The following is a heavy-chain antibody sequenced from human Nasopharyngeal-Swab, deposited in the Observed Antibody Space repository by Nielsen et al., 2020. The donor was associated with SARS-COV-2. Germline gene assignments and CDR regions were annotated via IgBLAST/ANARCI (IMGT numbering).Heavy chain of an antibody. D-gene: IGHD2-15*01. Sequence: GESLKISCAASGFTFGTYWMTWVRQAPGKGLEWVANIKQHGSEKYYVDSVKGRFTISRDNAKNSLYLQMNSLRAEDTAVYYCARVGWWFHYYFDYWGQGTLATVSS. J-gene: IGHJ4*02. CDR3: ARVGWWFHYYFDY. V-gene: IGHV3-7*01. CDR1: GFTFGTYW. CDR2: IKQHGSEK.